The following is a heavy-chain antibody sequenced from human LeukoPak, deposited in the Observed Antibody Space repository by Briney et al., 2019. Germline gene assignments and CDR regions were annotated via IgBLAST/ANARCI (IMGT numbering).Heavy chain of an antibody. V-gene: IGHV4-59*01. CDR3: ARDSGNWYFDL. CDR1: GGSISSYL. J-gene: IGHJ2*01. Sequence: SETLSLTCTVSGGSISSYLWTWIRQPPGKGLEWIGYIYYSGTTNHNPSLKSRVTISVDTSKNQFSLKLSSVTAADTAVYYCARDSGNWYFDLWGRGTLVTVSS. CDR2: IYYSGTT.